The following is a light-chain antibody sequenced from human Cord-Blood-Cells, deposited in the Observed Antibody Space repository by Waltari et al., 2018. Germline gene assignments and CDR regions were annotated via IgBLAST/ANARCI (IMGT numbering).Light chain of an antibody. Sequence: QSALTQPASVSGSPGQSITISCTGTSSDVGGYNYVSWYQQHPGKAPKRMMYDVSKRHSGVSNRFSGSKSGNTASLTISGLQAEDEADYYCSSYTSSSTWVFGGGTKLTVL. CDR2: DVS. CDR1: SSDVGGYNY. CDR3: SSYTSSSTWV. V-gene: IGLV2-14*01. J-gene: IGLJ3*02.